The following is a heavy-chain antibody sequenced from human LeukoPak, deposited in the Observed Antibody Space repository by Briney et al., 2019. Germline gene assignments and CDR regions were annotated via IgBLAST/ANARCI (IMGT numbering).Heavy chain of an antibody. J-gene: IGHJ4*02. CDR2: ISAYNGNT. Sequence: ASVKVSCKASGYTYTSYGISWVRQPPGQGLEWMGWISAYNGNTNYAQKLRGRVTMPADTSTSTADVELRSLRSDDTGVYYCVRVSSNPDEKLGYWGQGTPVTVSS. D-gene: IGHD1-14*01. CDR1: GYTYTSYG. CDR3: VRVSSNPDEKLGY. V-gene: IGHV1-18*01.